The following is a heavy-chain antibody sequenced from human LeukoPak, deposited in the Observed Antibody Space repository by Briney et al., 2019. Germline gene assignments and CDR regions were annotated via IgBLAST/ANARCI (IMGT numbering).Heavy chain of an antibody. V-gene: IGHV4-34*01. CDR3: ARGRQEISMILVVMTGVSYYLDV. CDR2: INPSGST. J-gene: IGHJ6*03. Sequence: SETLSLTCAVYGGSFSGYYWTWIRQSPGKGLGWIGEINPSGSTYYNPSLKSRLTISRDTSKNQFSLRLSSVTAADTAVYYCARGRQEISMILVVMTGVSYYLDVWGKGTAVTVS. CDR1: GGSFSGYY. D-gene: IGHD3-22*01.